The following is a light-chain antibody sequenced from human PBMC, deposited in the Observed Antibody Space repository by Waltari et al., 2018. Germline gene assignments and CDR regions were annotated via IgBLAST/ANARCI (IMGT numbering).Light chain of an antibody. CDR2: RNI. J-gene: IGLJ2*01. V-gene: IGLV3-1*01. Sequence: SYELNQPPSVSVSPGQTATITCSGNRLGDKYTCWYQQKPGQSPVLVIYRNIKRPSGIPERFSGSNSGNTATLTISGTQAMDEADYYCQAWDSTTVIFGGGTKLTVL. CDR3: QAWDSTTVI. CDR1: RLGDKY.